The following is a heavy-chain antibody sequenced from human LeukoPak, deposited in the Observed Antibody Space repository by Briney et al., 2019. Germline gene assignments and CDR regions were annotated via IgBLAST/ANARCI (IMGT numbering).Heavy chain of an antibody. CDR1: GGTFSSYA. CDR3: ARDKGRTAAGLYNWFDP. D-gene: IGHD6-13*01. Sequence: APVKVSCKASGGTFSSYAISWVRQAPGQGLEWMGGIIPIFGTANYAQKFQGRGTITTDESTSTAYMELSRLRSEDTAVYYCARDKGRTAAGLYNWFDPWGQGTLVTVSS. J-gene: IGHJ5*02. CDR2: IIPIFGTA. V-gene: IGHV1-69*05.